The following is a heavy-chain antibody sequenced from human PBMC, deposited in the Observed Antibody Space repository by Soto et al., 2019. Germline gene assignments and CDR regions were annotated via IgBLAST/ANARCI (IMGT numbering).Heavy chain of an antibody. D-gene: IGHD5-12*01. CDR2: TYYQSKWYN. CDR1: GDSVSSNGAG. CDR3: ARGWLRDGFEI. Sequence: SQTLSLTCAISGDSVSSNGAGWNWIRQSPSRGLEWLGRTYYQSKWYNDYAVFVKSRIAIDPDTSKNQFSLQLNFVSPDDTAVYYCARGWLRDGFEIRGQGTMVTVSS. J-gene: IGHJ3*02. V-gene: IGHV6-1*01.